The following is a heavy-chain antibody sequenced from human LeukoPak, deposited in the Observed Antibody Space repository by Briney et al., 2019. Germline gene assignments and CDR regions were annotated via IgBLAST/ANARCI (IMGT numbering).Heavy chain of an antibody. Sequence: PSETLSLTCTVSGGSISSYYWSWIRQPPGKGLEWIGYINYSGSTNYNPSLKSRVTISVDTSKNQFSLKLSSVTAADTAVYYCARDRFSSTGCHESLNWFDPGGKETLVTVSS. CDR2: INYSGST. V-gene: IGHV4-59*01. CDR1: GGSISSYY. J-gene: IGHJ5*02. D-gene: IGHD2-2*01. CDR3: ARDRFSSTGCHESLNWFDP.